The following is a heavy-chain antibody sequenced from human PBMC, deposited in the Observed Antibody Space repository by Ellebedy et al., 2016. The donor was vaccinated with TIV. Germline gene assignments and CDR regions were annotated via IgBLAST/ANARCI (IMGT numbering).Heavy chain of an antibody. J-gene: IGHJ4*02. D-gene: IGHD7-27*01. CDR1: GGSISSGGYY. CDR2: IYYSGST. Sequence: LRLSXTVSGGSISSGGYYWSWIRQHPGKGLEWIGYIYYSGSTYYNPSLKSRVTISVDTSKNQFSLKLSSVTAADTAVYYCARVTGDPPYFDYWGQGTLVTVSS. V-gene: IGHV4-31*03. CDR3: ARVTGDPPYFDY.